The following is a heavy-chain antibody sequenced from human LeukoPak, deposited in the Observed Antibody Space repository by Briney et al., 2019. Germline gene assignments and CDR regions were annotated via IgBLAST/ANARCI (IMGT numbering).Heavy chain of an antibody. CDR3: ARGNYDSSGYYYSAFDY. CDR2: ISSSSSYI. CDR1: GFTSSSYS. V-gene: IGHV3-21*05. D-gene: IGHD3-22*01. J-gene: IGHJ4*02. Sequence: GGSLRLSCAASGFTSSSYSMNWVRQAPGKGLEWVSYISSSSSYIYYADSVKGRFTISRDNAKNSLYLQMNSLRAEDTAVYYCARGNYDSSGYYYSAFDYWGQGTLVTVSS.